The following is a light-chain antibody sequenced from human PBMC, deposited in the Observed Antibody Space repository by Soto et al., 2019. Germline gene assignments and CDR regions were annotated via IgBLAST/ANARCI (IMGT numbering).Light chain of an antibody. J-gene: IGKJ1*01. CDR2: GAS. CDR1: QSVGSD. CDR3: QQYGSSGT. V-gene: IGKV3-20*01. Sequence: IVMTQSPATLSVTPRARATLSCRASQSVGSDLVWYRQKPGQAPRLLIYGASNRATGVPDRFSGSGSGTDLTLTISRLEPEDFAVYYCQQYGSSGTFGQGTKVDI.